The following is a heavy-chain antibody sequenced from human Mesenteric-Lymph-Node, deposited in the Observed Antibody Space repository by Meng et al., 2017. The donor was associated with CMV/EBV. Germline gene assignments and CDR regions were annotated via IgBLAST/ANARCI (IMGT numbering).Heavy chain of an antibody. J-gene: IGHJ6*02. Sequence: ASVKVSCKASGYTFTGYYMHWVRQAPGQGLEWMGWINPNSGGTSYAQKFQGRVTITRDTSTSTVYMELSSLRSEDTAVYYCTSTSRKYYYGMDVWGQGTTVTVSS. CDR1: GYTFTGYY. V-gene: IGHV1-46*01. D-gene: IGHD2-2*01. CDR2: INPNSGGT. CDR3: TSTSRKYYYGMDV.